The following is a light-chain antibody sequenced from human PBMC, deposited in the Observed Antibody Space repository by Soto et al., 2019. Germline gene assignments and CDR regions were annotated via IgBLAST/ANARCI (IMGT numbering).Light chain of an antibody. CDR1: ESLSTY. V-gene: IGKV3-15*01. J-gene: IGKJ2*01. CDR2: GAS. CDR3: HSYNDSPFT. Sequence: EIVMTQSPATLSVSPGERVTLSCRASESLSTYLAWYQQKPGQAPRLLIYGASTKATGIPAGFSGSGSATDFSLTISSLQSEDFEVYYCHSYNDSPFTFGQGTKLEI.